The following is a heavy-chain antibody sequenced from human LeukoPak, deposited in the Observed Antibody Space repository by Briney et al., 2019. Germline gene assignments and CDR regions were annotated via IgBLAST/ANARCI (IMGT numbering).Heavy chain of an antibody. CDR3: ARDGTPGNWFDP. Sequence: SETLSLTCAVSGGSISSSNWWSWVRQPPGKGLEWIGEIYHSGSTNYNPSLKSRVTISVDKSKNQFPLKLSSVTAADTAVYYCARDGTPGNWFDPWGQGTLVTVSS. V-gene: IGHV4-4*02. J-gene: IGHJ5*02. D-gene: IGHD1-1*01. CDR2: IYHSGST. CDR1: GGSISSSNW.